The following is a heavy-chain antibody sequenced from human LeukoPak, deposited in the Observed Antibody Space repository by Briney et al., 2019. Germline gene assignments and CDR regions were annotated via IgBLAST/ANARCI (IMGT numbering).Heavy chain of an antibody. Sequence: GASVKVSCKASGYTFISYDINWVRQATGQGLEWMGWMNPKSGNRGYSQKFQGRVTMTRNTSISTAYMGLSSLRSEDTAVYYCARGLDEEIDYWGQGTLVTVST. CDR3: ARGLDEEIDY. CDR1: GYTFISYD. D-gene: IGHD1-1*01. V-gene: IGHV1-8*01. J-gene: IGHJ4*02. CDR2: MNPKSGNR.